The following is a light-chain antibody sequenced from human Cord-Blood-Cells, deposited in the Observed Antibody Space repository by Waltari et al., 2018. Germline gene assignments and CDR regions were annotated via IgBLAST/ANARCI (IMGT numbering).Light chain of an antibody. V-gene: IGKV1-33*01. J-gene: IGKJ2*01. CDR1: QDISNY. CDR2: DAS. Sequence: IQMTPPPSSLSASVGDTVTITCQARQDISNYLNWYQQKPGKAPKLLIYDASNLETGVPSRFSGSGSGTDFTFTISSLQPEDIATYYCQQYDNLHTFGQGTKLEIK. CDR3: QQYDNLHT.